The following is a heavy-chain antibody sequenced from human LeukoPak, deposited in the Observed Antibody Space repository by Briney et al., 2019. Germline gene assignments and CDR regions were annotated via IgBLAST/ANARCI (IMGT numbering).Heavy chain of an antibody. CDR3: TRGYGSRNWFDP. CDR2: MNPNSGNT. Sequence: ASVKVSCKASGYTFTSYDINWVRQATGQGLEWMGWMNPNSGNTGFAQRFQGRVTMTRDTSISTAYMGLSSLRSEDTAVYYCTRGYGSRNWFDPWGQGTLVIVSS. J-gene: IGHJ5*02. V-gene: IGHV1-8*01. D-gene: IGHD3-10*01. CDR1: GYTFTSYD.